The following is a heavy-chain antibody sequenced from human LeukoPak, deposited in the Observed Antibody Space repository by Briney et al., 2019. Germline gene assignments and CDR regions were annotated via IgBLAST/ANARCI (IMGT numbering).Heavy chain of an antibody. Sequence: PSETLSLTCTVSGGSISYYYWSWIRQPPGKGLEWIGYIYYSGSTNYNPSLKSRVTISVDTSKNQFSLKLSSVTAADTAVYYCARDRGGYVVYWGQGTLVTVSS. D-gene: IGHD5-12*01. V-gene: IGHV4-59*12. CDR1: GGSISYYY. J-gene: IGHJ4*02. CDR3: ARDRGGYVVY. CDR2: IYYSGST.